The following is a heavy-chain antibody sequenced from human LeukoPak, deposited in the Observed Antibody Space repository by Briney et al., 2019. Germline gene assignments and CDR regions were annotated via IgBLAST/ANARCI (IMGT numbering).Heavy chain of an antibody. V-gene: IGHV1-8*01. J-gene: IGHJ4*02. Sequence: ASVKVSCKASGYTFTSYDFNWVRQATGQRPEWMGWMSPNSGDTGYAQKLQGRVTMTTDTSTSTAYMELRSLRSDDTAVYYCARGGYYDFWSGYLSYWGQGTLVTVSS. CDR2: MSPNSGDT. CDR1: GYTFTSYD. D-gene: IGHD3-3*01. CDR3: ARGGYYDFWSGYLSY.